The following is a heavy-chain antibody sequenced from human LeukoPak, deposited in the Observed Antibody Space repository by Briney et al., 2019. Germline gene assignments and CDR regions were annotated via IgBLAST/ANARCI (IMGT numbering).Heavy chain of an antibody. V-gene: IGHV4-59*08. CDR2: IYYSGST. CDR3: AGTYYYDSSGYNWFDP. J-gene: IGHJ5*02. Sequence: RPSETLSLTCTVSGGSISSYYWSWIRQPPGKGLEWIGYIYYSGSTNYNPSLKSRVTISVDTSKNQFSLKLSSVTAADTAVYYCAGTYYYDSSGYNWFDPWGQGTLVTVSS. CDR1: GGSISSYY. D-gene: IGHD3-22*01.